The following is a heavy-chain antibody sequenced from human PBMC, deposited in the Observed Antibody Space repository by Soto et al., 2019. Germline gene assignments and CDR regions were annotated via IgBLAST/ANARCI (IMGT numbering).Heavy chain of an antibody. Sequence: QVQLVQSGAEVKKPGSSVKVSCKASGGTFSSYAISWVRQAPGQGLEWMGGIIPIFGTANYAQKFQGRVTITADESTSTAYMELSSLRSEDTAAYYCARDSQRWLQPTFDYWGQGTLVTVSS. CDR2: IIPIFGTA. V-gene: IGHV1-69*01. CDR1: GGTFSSYA. J-gene: IGHJ4*02. CDR3: ARDSQRWLQPTFDY. D-gene: IGHD5-12*01.